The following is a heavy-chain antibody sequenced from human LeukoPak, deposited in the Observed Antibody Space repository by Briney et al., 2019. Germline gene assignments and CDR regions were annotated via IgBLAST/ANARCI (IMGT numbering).Heavy chain of an antibody. CDR3: ARDRRYTEYYGMDV. D-gene: IGHD2/OR15-2a*01. CDR2: IIPVFGTT. V-gene: IGHV1-69*13. Sequence: SVKVSCKASGGTFSSYGITWIRQAPGQGLEWMGEIIPVFGTTNYPQNFQGRVTISAEESTNTAYMELSSLRSEDTAVYYCARDRRYTEYYGMDVWGKGTTVTVSS. J-gene: IGHJ6*04. CDR1: GGTFSSYG.